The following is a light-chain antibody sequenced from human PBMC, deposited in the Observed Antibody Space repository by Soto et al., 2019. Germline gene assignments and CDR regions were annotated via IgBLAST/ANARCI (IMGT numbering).Light chain of an antibody. Sequence: EIVMTQSPATLSVSPGDGATLSCRASQSVDSNLAWYQQKPGQTPRLLIYGASTRPTGIPARFSGSGSGTEFTLTISSLEPEDFAVYYCQQRSNWPPSITFGQGTRREIK. CDR3: QQRSNWPPSIT. J-gene: IGKJ5*01. CDR1: QSVDSN. CDR2: GAS. V-gene: IGKV3D-15*01.